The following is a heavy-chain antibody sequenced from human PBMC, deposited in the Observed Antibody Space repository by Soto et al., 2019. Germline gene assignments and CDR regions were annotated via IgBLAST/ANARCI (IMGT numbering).Heavy chain of an antibody. CDR2: ISAYNGNT. CDR1: GYTFTSYG. D-gene: IGHD1-26*01. V-gene: IGHV1-18*01. J-gene: IGHJ6*02. CDR3: ASGIVGATDYYYYGMDV. Sequence: QVQLVQSGAEVKKPGASVKVSCKASGYTFTSYGISWVRQAPGQGLEWMGWISAYNGNTNYAQKLQGRVTMTTDTSXSXXYMELRSLRSDDTAVYYCASGIVGATDYYYYGMDVWGQGTTVTVSS.